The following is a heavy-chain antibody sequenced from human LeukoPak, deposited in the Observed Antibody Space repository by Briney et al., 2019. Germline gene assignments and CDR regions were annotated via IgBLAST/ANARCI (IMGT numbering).Heavy chain of an antibody. J-gene: IGHJ4*02. CDR1: GFTFSSYA. V-gene: IGHV3-23*01. D-gene: IGHD4-11*01. CDR2: IGAGGTFT. Sequence: PGGSLRLSCTASGFTFSSYAMNWVRQAPGKGLEWVSGIGAGGTFTYYTDSVKGRFTIFRDNSRNTLYLQMNSLRADDTAVYYCAKDLDYTTCGYYFDYWGQGTLVTVSS. CDR3: AKDLDYTTCGYYFDY.